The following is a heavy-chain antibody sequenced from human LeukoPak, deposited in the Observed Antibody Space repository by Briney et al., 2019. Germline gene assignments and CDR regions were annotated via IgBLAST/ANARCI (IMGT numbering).Heavy chain of an antibody. V-gene: IGHV4-59*01. D-gene: IGHD6-19*01. CDR3: ARDELQWLPPYYYYYGMDV. CDR1: GGSISSYY. J-gene: IGHJ6*02. Sequence: SETLSLTCTVSGGSISSYYWSWIRQPPGKGLEWIGYIYYSGSTNYNPSLKGRVTMSVDTSKNQFSLKLSSVTAADTAVYYCARDELQWLPPYYYYYGMDVWGQGTTVTVSS. CDR2: IYYSGST.